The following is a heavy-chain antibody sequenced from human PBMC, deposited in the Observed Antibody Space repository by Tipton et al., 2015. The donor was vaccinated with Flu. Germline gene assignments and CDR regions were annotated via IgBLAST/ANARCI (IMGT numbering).Heavy chain of an antibody. CDR3: AKDGGGQLVPYYFDY. CDR1: GFTFSSYS. D-gene: IGHD6-13*01. Sequence: SLRLSCAASGFTFSSYSMNWVRQAPGKGLEWVSAISGSGGSTYYADSVKGRFTISRDNSKNTLYLQMNSLRAEDTAVYYCAKDGGGQLVPYYFDYWGQGTLVTVSS. V-gene: IGHV3-23*01. CDR2: ISGSGGST. J-gene: IGHJ4*02.